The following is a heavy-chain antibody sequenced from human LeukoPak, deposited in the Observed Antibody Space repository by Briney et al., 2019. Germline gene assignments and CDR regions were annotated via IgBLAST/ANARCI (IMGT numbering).Heavy chain of an antibody. Sequence: GRSLRLSCAASGFTFSSYGMHWVRQAPGKGLEWVAVIWYDGSNKYYADSVKGRFTISRDNSKNTLYLQMNSLRAEDTAVYYCARGIAAHLGYYYYGMDVWGQGTTVTVSS. CDR1: GFTFSSYG. V-gene: IGHV3-33*01. CDR2: IWYDGSNK. D-gene: IGHD6-6*01. CDR3: ARGIAAHLGYYYYGMDV. J-gene: IGHJ6*02.